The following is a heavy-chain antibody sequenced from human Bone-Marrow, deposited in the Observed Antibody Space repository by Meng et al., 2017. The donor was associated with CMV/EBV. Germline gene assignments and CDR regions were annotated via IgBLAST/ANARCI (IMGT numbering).Heavy chain of an antibody. CDR2: IYHSGTT. J-gene: IGHJ4*02. CDR1: GGSISSGDYF. D-gene: IGHD3-10*01. CDR3: ASLGLRGNSFDF. Sequence: CTVSGGSISSGDYFWNWIRQPPGKGLEWIGYIYHSGTTYYKPSLRSRITISVDTSKNQFFLNLTSVTAADTAVYYCASLGLRGNSFDFWGQGSLVTVSS. V-gene: IGHV4-30-4*08.